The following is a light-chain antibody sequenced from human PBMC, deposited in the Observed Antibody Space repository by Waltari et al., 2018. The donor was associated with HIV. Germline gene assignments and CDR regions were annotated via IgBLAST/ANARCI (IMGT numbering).Light chain of an antibody. CDR3: ATWDDSLSGRV. Sequence: QSVLTQPPSASGTPGQRVAISCSGSSSNIGSNTVDWYQQFPGAAPKVLIYANNQRPPGVPDGFSSSKSGTSASLAISGLQSGDEADYYCATWDDSLSGRVFGGGTKLAVL. CDR2: ANN. J-gene: IGLJ3*02. CDR1: SSNIGSNT. V-gene: IGLV1-44*01.